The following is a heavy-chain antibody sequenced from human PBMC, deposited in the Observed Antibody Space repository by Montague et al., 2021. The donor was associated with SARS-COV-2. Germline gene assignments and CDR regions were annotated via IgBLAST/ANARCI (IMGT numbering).Heavy chain of an antibody. J-gene: IGHJ4*02. CDR1: GDSVARNSAA. V-gene: IGHV6-1*01. CDR2: TYYRSKWYN. D-gene: IGHD1-26*01. CDR3: ARTSASSDY. Sequence: CAISGDSVARNSAAWNWIRQSPSRGFDRLGRTYYRSKWYNDYAVSVKSRITINPDTSKNQISLQLNSVTPEDTAVYYCARTSASSDYWGQGTLVTVSS.